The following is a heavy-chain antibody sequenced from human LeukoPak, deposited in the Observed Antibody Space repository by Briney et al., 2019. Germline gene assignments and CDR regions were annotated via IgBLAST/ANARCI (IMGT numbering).Heavy chain of an antibody. CDR3: ARRKARYCSDGSCSRGENDY. J-gene: IGHJ4*02. Sequence: SETLSLTCAVYGGSFSGYYWSWIRQPPGKGLEWIGEINHSGSTNYNPSLKSRVTISVDTSKNQFSLKLSSVTAADTAVYYCARRKARYCSDGSCSRGENDYWGQGTLVTVSS. CDR1: GGSFSGYY. V-gene: IGHV4-34*01. D-gene: IGHD2-15*01. CDR2: INHSGST.